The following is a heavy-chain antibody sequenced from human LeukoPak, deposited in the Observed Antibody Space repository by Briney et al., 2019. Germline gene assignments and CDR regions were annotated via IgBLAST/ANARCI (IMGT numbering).Heavy chain of an antibody. CDR2: ISSSSSYI. Sequence: PGGSLRLSCAASGFTFSSYGMHWVRQAPGKGLEWVSSISSSSSYIYYADSVKGRFTISRDNAKNSLYLQMNSLRAEDTAVYYCARAYPPYRAAAGTFDYWGQGTLVTVSS. V-gene: IGHV3-21*01. J-gene: IGHJ4*02. D-gene: IGHD6-13*01. CDR3: ARAYPPYRAAAGTFDY. CDR1: GFTFSSYG.